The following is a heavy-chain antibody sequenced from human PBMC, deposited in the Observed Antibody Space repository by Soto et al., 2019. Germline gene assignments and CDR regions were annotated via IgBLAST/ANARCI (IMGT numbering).Heavy chain of an antibody. J-gene: IGHJ4*02. CDR3: AKDLQFSGWLSAQTFDY. V-gene: IGHV3-23*01. D-gene: IGHD6-19*01. CDR2: ITGSGDST. CDR1: GFTFSSHA. Sequence: VRSLRLSWAVSGFTFSSHAMSWVRQAPGKGLECVSSITGSGDSTSYADSVKGRFTISRDKSKSTLYLQMSSLRAEDTAVYYCAKDLQFSGWLSAQTFDYWGQGTQVTVSS.